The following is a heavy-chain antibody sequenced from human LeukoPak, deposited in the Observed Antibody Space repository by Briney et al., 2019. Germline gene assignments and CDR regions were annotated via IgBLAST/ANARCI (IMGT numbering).Heavy chain of an antibody. CDR1: GYTFTSCY. CDR2: INPSAGST. D-gene: IGHD5-12*01. J-gene: IGHJ3*01. V-gene: IGHV1-46*01. Sequence: ASVKVSCKASGYTFTSCYVHWVRQAPGQGLEWMGIINPSAGSTKYAKKFQGTVIMTRDTSTSTVYMELRSLRSEDTAVYFCASYETVNDAFDVWGQGTMVTVSS. CDR3: ASYETVNDAFDV.